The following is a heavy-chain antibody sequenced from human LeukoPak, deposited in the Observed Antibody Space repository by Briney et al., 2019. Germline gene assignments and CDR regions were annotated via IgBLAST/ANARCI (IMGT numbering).Heavy chain of an antibody. Sequence: PGGSLRLSCAASGFTFSSYGMHWVRQAPGKGLEWVSAISGSGGSTYYADSVKGRFTISRDNSKNTLYLQMNSLRAEDTAVYYCAKDQSGYDLGYFDYWGQGTLVTVSS. D-gene: IGHD5-12*01. CDR1: GFTFSSYG. V-gene: IGHV3-23*01. CDR2: ISGSGGST. J-gene: IGHJ4*02. CDR3: AKDQSGYDLGYFDY.